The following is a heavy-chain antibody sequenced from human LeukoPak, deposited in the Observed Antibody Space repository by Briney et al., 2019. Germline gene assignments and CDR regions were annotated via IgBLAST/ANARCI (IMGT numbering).Heavy chain of an antibody. Sequence: SETLSLTCTVSGGTITSYCWNWIRQSPGKGLEWIGYMYYSGSTNYNPSLKSRVTLSLDTSKNQFSLKLSSVTAADTAVYYCARAGAAGGTGLVDYWGQGTLVTVSS. J-gene: IGHJ4*02. V-gene: IGHV4-59*12. CDR1: GGTITSYC. CDR2: MYYSGST. D-gene: IGHD6-13*01. CDR3: ARAGAAGGTGLVDY.